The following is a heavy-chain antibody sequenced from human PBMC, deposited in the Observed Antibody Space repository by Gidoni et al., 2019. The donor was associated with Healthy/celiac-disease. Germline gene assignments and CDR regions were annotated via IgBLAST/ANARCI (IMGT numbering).Heavy chain of an antibody. CDR2: ISSGGST. CDR1: GFTVSSNY. D-gene: IGHD3-10*01. J-gene: IGHJ3*02. V-gene: IGHV3-53*01. CDR3: ASKIITSHDAFDI. Sequence: EVQLVESGGGLIQPGGSLRLSCAASGFTVSSNYMSWVRQAPGKGLEWVSVISSGGSTYYADSVKGRFTISRDNSKNTLYLQMNSLRAEDTAVYYCASKIITSHDAFDIWGQGTMVTVSS.